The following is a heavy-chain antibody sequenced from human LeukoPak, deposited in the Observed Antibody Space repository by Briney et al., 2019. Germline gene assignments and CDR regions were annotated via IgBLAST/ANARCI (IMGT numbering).Heavy chain of an antibody. CDR2: ISGSGGST. CDR3: AKGGNSGYHSFFDY. CDR1: GFTFSSYD. V-gene: IGHV3-23*01. J-gene: IGHJ4*02. D-gene: IGHD3-22*01. Sequence: GGSLRLSCAASGFTFSSYDMSWVRQTPGKGLEWVSVISGSGGSTYYADSVKGRFTISRDNSKNTLYLQMNSLRAEDTAVYYCAKGGNSGYHSFFDYRGQGTLVTVSS.